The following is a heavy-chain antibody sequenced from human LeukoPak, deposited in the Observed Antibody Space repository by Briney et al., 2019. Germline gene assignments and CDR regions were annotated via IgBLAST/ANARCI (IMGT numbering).Heavy chain of an antibody. V-gene: IGHV4-4*02. CDR1: GGSISSSNW. CDR2: IYHSGST. Sequence: SGTLSLTCAVSGGSISSSNWWRWVRQPPGKGLEWLGEIYHSGSTNYNPSLKSRVTISVDKSKNQFSLKLSSVTAADTAVYYCATTRGDSSGWNYWYFDLWGRGTLVTVSS. CDR3: ATTRGDSSGWNYWYFDL. D-gene: IGHD6-19*01. J-gene: IGHJ2*01.